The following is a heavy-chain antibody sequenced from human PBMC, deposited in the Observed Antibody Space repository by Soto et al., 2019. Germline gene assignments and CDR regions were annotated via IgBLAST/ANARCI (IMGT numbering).Heavy chain of an antibody. Sequence: QVQLVESGGGVVQPGRSLRLSCAASGFTFSSYGMHWVRQAPGKGLEWVAAIWSDGSNNYYTDSVKGRFTISRDNSKHTLYLQMTSLRVEDTAVYYCAREVGSDWYFDYWGQGTLVTVSS. CDR3: AREVGSDWYFDY. CDR2: IWSDGSNN. J-gene: IGHJ4*02. CDR1: GFTFSSYG. D-gene: IGHD6-19*01. V-gene: IGHV3-33*01.